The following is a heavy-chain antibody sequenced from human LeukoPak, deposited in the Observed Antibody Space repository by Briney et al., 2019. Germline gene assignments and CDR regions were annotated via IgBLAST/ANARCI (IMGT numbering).Heavy chain of an antibody. J-gene: IGHJ4*02. D-gene: IGHD5-18*01. CDR3: ARDRGYSYGYAAFDY. CDR1: GYTFTGYY. V-gene: IGHV1-2*02. CDR2: INPNSGGT. Sequence: GASVKVSCKASGYTFTGYYMHWVRQAPGPGHEWMGWINPNSGGTNYAQKSQGRVTLTRDTSLSTAYMELSRLRSDDTAVYYCARDRGYSYGYAAFDYWGQGTLVTVSS.